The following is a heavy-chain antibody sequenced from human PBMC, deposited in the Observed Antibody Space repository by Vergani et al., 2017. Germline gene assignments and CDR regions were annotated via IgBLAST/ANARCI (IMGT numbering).Heavy chain of an antibody. CDR3: AKGRGAGNGGMDV. CDR1: GFTFSSYG. V-gene: IGHV3-33*06. CDR2: IWYDGSNK. Sequence: VQLVESGGGVVQPGRSLRLSCAASGFTFSSYGMHWVRQAPGKGLEWVAVIWYDGSNKYYADSVKGRFTISRDNSKNTLYLQMNSLRAEDTAVYYCAKGRGAGNGGMDVWGKGTTVTVSS. J-gene: IGHJ6*04. D-gene: IGHD3-10*01.